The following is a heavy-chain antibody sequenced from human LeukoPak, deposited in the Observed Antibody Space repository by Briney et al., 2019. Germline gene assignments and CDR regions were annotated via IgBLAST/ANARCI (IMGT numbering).Heavy chain of an antibody. V-gene: IGHV4-4*07. CDR2: IYTSGIT. D-gene: IGHD6-13*01. CDR3: ASRIAAADDAFDI. CDR1: GGSITSYY. Sequence: SETLSLTCTVSGGSITSYYWSWIRQPAGKGLEWIGRIYTSGITNYDPSLTSRVTISVDTSKSHFSLKLSSVTAADTAMYYCASRIAAADDAFDIWGQGTLVTVSS. J-gene: IGHJ3*02.